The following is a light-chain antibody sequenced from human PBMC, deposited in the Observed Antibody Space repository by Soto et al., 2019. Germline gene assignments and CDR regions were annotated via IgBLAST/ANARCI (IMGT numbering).Light chain of an antibody. CDR2: RNN. Sequence: QSVLTQPPSASGTPGQRVTISCSGSSSNIGSNYVYWYQQLPGTAPKLLIYRNNHRPSGVPDRFSGSKSGSSASLAISGLRSEDEADYYCAAWDDSVSSPEFGGGTKVTVL. CDR3: AAWDDSVSSPE. CDR1: SSNIGSNY. J-gene: IGLJ2*01. V-gene: IGLV1-47*01.